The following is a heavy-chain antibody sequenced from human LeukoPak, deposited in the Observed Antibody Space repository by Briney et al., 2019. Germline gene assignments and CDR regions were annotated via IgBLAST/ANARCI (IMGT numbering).Heavy chain of an antibody. J-gene: IGHJ6*02. Sequence: GGSLRLSCAASGSAFSRSWIHWVRQVPGKGLVWVSHIESDASRTTYADSVRGRFTISRDNAKNTVSLQMNSLRAEDTAVYYCASDGAYAMAVWGQGTTVTVSS. V-gene: IGHV3-74*01. D-gene: IGHD1-26*01. CDR1: GSAFSRSW. CDR2: IESDASRT. CDR3: ASDGAYAMAV.